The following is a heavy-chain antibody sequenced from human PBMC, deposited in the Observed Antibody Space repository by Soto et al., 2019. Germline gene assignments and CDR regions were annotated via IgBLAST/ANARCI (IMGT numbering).Heavy chain of an antibody. CDR1: GGSISSSSYY. D-gene: IGHD6-13*01. J-gene: IGHJ4*02. V-gene: IGHV4-39*02. CDR3: ARDPGIAAAGTGFDY. CDR2: IYYSGST. Sequence: PSETLSLTCTVSGGSISSSSYYWGWIRQPPGKGLEWIGSIYYSGSTYYNPSLKSRATISVDTSKNQFSLKLSSVTAADTAVYYCARDPGIAAAGTGFDYWGQGTLVTVSS.